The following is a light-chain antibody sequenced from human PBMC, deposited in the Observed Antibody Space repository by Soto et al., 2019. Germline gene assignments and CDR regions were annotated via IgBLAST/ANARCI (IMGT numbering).Light chain of an antibody. CDR2: GVS. V-gene: IGKV3-15*01. J-gene: IGKJ4*01. CDR3: KQYNKRAS. CDR1: QSASNN. Sequence: EIVMTQSPATLSVSPGERVTLSCRASQSASNNLAWYQAKPGQALRLLIYGVSIRGPGIQARFSGSGYGTEFSLTIRSLQSEDFVTYYCKQYNKRASFGGGTKVDI.